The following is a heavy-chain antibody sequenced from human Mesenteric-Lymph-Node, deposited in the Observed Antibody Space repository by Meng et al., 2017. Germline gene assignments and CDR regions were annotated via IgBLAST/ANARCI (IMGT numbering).Heavy chain of an antibody. Sequence: QVQLQESGPGLVRPSGTLSLTCAVSGGSISSPNWWSWVRQPPGKGLEWIGEIHHSGSTNYNPSLTSRANMSVDKSKNQFSLKLSSVTAADMAVYYCARNYLYWGQGTLVTVSS. CDR3: ARNYLY. D-gene: IGHD3-10*01. CDR1: GGSISSPNW. V-gene: IGHV4-4*02. J-gene: IGHJ4*02. CDR2: IHHSGST.